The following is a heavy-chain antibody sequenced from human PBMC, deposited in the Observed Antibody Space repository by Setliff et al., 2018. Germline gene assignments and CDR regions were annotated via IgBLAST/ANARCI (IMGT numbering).Heavy chain of an antibody. J-gene: IGHJ6*03. CDR2: IRGTSSHI. D-gene: IGHD3-22*01. CDR1: GFTFSDYT. Sequence: PGGSLRLSCSASGFTFSDYTMTWVRQAPGKGLEWVSFIRGTSSHIYYADSVKGRFTISRDNADNSLYLQMISPRAEDTAVYYCAKGGGGNYDSSAIGYYYYYYYMDVWGKGTTVTASS. CDR3: AKGGGGNYDSSAIGYYYYYYYMDV. V-gene: IGHV3-21*04.